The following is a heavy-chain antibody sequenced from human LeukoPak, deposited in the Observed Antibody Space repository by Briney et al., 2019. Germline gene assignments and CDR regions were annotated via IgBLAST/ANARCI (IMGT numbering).Heavy chain of an antibody. CDR2: MNPNSGNT. V-gene: IGHV1-8*03. J-gene: IGHJ6*03. Sequence: GASVKVSCKASGYTFTSYDISWVRQATGQGLEWMGWMNPNSGNTGYAQKFQGRVTITRNTSISTAYMELSSLRSEDTAVYYCARGRSGIPYYYYYMDVWGKGTTVTVSS. CDR1: GYTFTSYD. CDR3: ARGRSGIPYYYYYMDV.